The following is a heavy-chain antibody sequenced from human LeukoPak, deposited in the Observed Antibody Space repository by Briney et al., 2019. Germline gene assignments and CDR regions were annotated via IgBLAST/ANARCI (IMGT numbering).Heavy chain of an antibody. CDR2: IYYSGST. CDR1: GGSISSYY. CDR3: ASLYYDFWSGYYPGHGTFDI. J-gene: IGHJ3*02. Sequence: SETLSLTCTVSGGSISSYYWSWIRQPPGEGLEWIGYIYYSGSTNYNPSLKSRVTISVDTSKNQFSLKLSSVTAADTAVYYCASLYYDFWSGYYPGHGTFDIWGQGTMVTVSS. D-gene: IGHD3-3*01. V-gene: IGHV4-59*01.